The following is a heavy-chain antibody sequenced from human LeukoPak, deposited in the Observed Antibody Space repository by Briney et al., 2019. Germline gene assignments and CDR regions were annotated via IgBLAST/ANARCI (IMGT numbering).Heavy chain of an antibody. D-gene: IGHD2-15*01. Sequence: PSETLSLTCAVYGGSFSGYYWSWIRQPPGKGLEWIGEINHSGSTNYNPSLKSRVTISVDTSKNQFSLKLSSVTAADTAVYYCAGRVGYCSGGSCVIWFDPWGQGTLVTVSS. CDR3: AGRVGYCSGGSCVIWFDP. CDR2: INHSGST. V-gene: IGHV4-34*01. CDR1: GGSFSGYY. J-gene: IGHJ5*02.